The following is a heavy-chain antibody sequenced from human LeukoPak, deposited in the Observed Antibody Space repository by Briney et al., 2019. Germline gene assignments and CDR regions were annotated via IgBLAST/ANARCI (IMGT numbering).Heavy chain of an antibody. CDR1: GGSFSGYY. CDR3: ARPLGGVIVPAAAFDI. D-gene: IGHD3-16*02. Sequence: SETLSLTCAVYGGSFSGYYWSWIRQPPGKGLEWIGEINHSGSTNYNPSLKSRVTISVDTSKNQFSLKLSSVTAADTAVYYCARPLGGVIVPAAAFDIWGQGTMVTVTS. V-gene: IGHV4-34*01. J-gene: IGHJ3*02. CDR2: INHSGST.